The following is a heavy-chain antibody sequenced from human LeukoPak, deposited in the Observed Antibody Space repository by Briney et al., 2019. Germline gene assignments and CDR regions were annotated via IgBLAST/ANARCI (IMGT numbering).Heavy chain of an antibody. CDR2: IYYSGST. J-gene: IGHJ6*02. CDR3: ARDPGYSSGWYMGDYYYYGMDV. D-gene: IGHD6-19*01. CDR1: GGSISSYY. Sequence: PSETLSLTCTVSGGSISSYYWSWTRQPPGKGLEWIGYIYYSGSTNYNPSLKSRVTISVDTSKNQFSLKLSSVTAADTAVYYCARDPGYSSGWYMGDYYYYGMDVWGQGTTVTVSS. V-gene: IGHV4-59*01.